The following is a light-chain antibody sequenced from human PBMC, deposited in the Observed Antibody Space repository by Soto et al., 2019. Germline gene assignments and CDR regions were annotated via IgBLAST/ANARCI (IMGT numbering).Light chain of an antibody. J-gene: IGKJ4*01. CDR2: DAS. CDR1: QGISSY. V-gene: IGKV1-9*01. CDR3: QQVNVYPST. Sequence: IQFTQSPSSLSASVGDRVTITCRASQGISSYLAWYQQKPGKAPNLLIYDASTLHSGVPSRFSGGGSGTDFTLTISSLQPEDFATYYCQQVNVYPSTFGGGTKVDI.